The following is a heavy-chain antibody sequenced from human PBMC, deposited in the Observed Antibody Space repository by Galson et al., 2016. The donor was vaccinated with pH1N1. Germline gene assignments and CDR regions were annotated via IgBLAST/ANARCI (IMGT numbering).Heavy chain of an antibody. V-gene: IGHV3-11*06. J-gene: IGHJ4*02. CDR2: ISSASTYT. CDR3: ARENWGSFDY. D-gene: IGHD7-27*01. Sequence: SLRLSCAASGFSFPVYYMAWIRQAPGMGLEWVASISSASTYTHYADSVRGRFTISRDDARNSLYLHMDSLRAEDTAVYYCARENWGSFDYWGQGTLVTVSS. CDR1: GFSFPVYY.